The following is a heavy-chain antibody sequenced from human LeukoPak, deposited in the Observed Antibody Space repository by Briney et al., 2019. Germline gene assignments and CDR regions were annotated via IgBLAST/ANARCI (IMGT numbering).Heavy chain of an antibody. CDR3: ASIAVHGRYAV. CDR1: GGSISSSRDY. V-gene: IGHV4-39*07. Sequence: SETLSLTCTVSGGSISSSRDYWAWLRQPPGKGLEWIANIYYSGSTYYSPSLKSRVTISVDTSKNQFSLKLSSVTAADTAVYYCASIAVHGRYAVWGQGTQVTISS. CDR2: IYYSGST. J-gene: IGHJ4*02. D-gene: IGHD6-19*01.